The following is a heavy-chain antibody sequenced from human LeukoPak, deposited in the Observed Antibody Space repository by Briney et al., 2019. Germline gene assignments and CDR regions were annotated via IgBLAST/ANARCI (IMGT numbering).Heavy chain of an antibody. CDR2: IGWNSGSR. V-gene: IGHV3-9*01. J-gene: IGHJ6*02. CDR3: AKGYCSSTSCYFLYYYYGMDV. Sequence: GGSLRLSCAASGFTFDDYAMHWVRQAPGKGLEWVSSIGWNSGSRGYADSVKGRFTISRDNAKNSLYLQMNSLRAEDTALYYCAKGYCSSTSCYFLYYYYGMDVWGQGTTVTVSS. CDR1: GFTFDDYA. D-gene: IGHD2-2*01.